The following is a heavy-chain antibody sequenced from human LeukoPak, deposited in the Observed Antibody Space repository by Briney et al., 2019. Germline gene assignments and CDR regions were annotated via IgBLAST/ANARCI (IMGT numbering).Heavy chain of an antibody. D-gene: IGHD3-10*01. V-gene: IGHV3-33*01. CDR3: ARSLERDYHGSNSYMNNWFDP. J-gene: IGHJ5*02. CDR2: IWYDGSNK. CDR1: GYTFSNYG. Sequence: HPGRSLRLSCAPSGYTFSNYGMHCVPQAPGRGLEWVAVIWYDGSNKYYADSVKGRFTISRDNSKNTLYLQMNSLRAEDTAVYYCARSLERDYHGSNSYMNNWFDPWGQGTLVTVSS.